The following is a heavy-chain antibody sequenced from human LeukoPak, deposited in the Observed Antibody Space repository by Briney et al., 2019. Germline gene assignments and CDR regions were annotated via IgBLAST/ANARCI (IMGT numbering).Heavy chain of an antibody. D-gene: IGHD3-10*01. CDR3: ARAIDLLWFGELFRPLDY. V-gene: IGHV1-3*01. J-gene: IGHJ4*02. Sequence: ASVKVSCKASGYTFTSYAMHWVRQAPGQRLEWMGWINAGNGNTKYSQKFQGRVTITRDTSASTAYMELSSLRSEDTAVYYCARAIDLLWFGELFRPLDYWGQGTLVTVSS. CDR2: INAGNGNT. CDR1: GYTFTSYA.